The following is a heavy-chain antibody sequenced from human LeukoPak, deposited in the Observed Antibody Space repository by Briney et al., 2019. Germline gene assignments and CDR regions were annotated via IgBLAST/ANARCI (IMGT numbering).Heavy chain of an antibody. CDR1: GGSFSGYY. J-gene: IGHJ4*02. Sequence: SETLSLTCAVYGGSFSGYYWSWIRQPPGKGLEWIGEINHSGGTNYNPSLKSRVTISVDTSKNQFSLKLSSVTAADTAVYYCARGNDYYDSSGFDYWGQGTLVTVSS. V-gene: IGHV4-34*01. CDR3: ARGNDYYDSSGFDY. CDR2: INHSGGT. D-gene: IGHD3-22*01.